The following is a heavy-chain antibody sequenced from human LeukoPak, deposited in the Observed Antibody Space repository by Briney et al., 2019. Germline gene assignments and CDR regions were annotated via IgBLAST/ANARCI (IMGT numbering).Heavy chain of an antibody. D-gene: IGHD3-10*01. CDR2: IRYDGSNK. J-gene: IGHJ1*01. CDR1: GFTFSSYG. Sequence: GGSLRLSCAASGFTFSSYGMHWVRQAPGKGLEWVAFIRYDGSNKYYADSVKGRFTISRDNSKNTLYLQMNSLRAEDTAVYYCAKVVGRGAAAEYFQHWGQGTLVTVSS. CDR3: AKVVGRGAAAEYFQH. V-gene: IGHV3-30*02.